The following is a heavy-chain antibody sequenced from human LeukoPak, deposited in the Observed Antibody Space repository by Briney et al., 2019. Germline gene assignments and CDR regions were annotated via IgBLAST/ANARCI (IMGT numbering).Heavy chain of an antibody. Sequence: KSSETLSLTCAVYGGSFSSYYWSWIRQPPGKGLEWIGYMYYSGSTNYNPSLKSRVTISVDTSKNQFSLKLSSVTAADTAVYYCASLYSGSYDTGSFDYFNYWGQGTLVTVSS. CDR2: MYYSGST. CDR3: ASLYSGSYDTGSFDYFNY. D-gene: IGHD1-26*01. V-gene: IGHV4-59*01. J-gene: IGHJ4*02. CDR1: GGSFSSYY.